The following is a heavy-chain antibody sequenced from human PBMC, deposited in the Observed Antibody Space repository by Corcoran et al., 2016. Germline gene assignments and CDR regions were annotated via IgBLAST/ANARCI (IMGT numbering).Heavy chain of an antibody. CDR3: ARGSIVVVPAAPPQNGFDP. CDR1: GYTFTSYY. D-gene: IGHD2-2*01. Sequence: QVQLVQSGAEVKKPGASVKVSCKASGYTFTSYYMHWVRQAPGQGLEWMGIINPSGGSTSYAQKFQGRVTMTRDTSTSTVYRELSSLRSEDTAVYYCARGSIVVVPAAPPQNGFDPWGQGTLVTVSS. J-gene: IGHJ5*02. CDR2: INPSGGST. V-gene: IGHV1-46*01.